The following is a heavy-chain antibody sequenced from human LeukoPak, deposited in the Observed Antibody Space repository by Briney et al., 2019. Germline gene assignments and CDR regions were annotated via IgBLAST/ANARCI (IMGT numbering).Heavy chain of an antibody. V-gene: IGHV3-21*01. D-gene: IGHD6-19*01. CDR1: GFTFSSYS. CDR3: ARGSSGWHKHIYY. J-gene: IGHJ4*02. Sequence: GGSLRLSCAASGFTFSSYSMNWVRQAPGKGLEWVSSISSSSSYIYYADSVKGRFTISRDNAKNSLYLQMNSLRAEDTAVYYCARGSSGWHKHIYYWGQGTLVTLSS. CDR2: ISSSSSYI.